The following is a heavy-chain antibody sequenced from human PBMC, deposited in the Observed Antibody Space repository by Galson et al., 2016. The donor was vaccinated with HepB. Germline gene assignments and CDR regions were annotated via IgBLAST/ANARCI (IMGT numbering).Heavy chain of an antibody. D-gene: IGHD2-15*01. CDR1: GFTFSSYA. V-gene: IGHV3-23*01. J-gene: IGHJ5*02. CDR3: ARSTVVIGSSWIGADWFDP. Sequence: SLRLSCAASGFTFSSYAMSWVRQAPGEGLEWVSTISDRGDSTYYVDSVKGRFTISRDSSENTLYLQMSSLRAEDTAVYYCARSTVVIGSSWIGADWFDPWGQGTLVTVSS. CDR2: ISDRGDST.